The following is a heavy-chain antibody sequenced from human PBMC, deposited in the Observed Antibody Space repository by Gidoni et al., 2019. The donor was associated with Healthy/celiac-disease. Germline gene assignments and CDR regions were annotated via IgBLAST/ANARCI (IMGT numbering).Heavy chain of an antibody. CDR3: AKDTGDSSGWYFDY. Sequence: EVQLVESGGGLVQPGRSLRLSCAASGFTFDDYAMHWVRQAPGKGLEWVSGISWNSGSIGYADSVKGRFTISRDNAKNSLYLQMNSLRAEDTALYYCAKDTGDSSGWYFDYWGQGTLVTVSS. J-gene: IGHJ4*02. CDR2: ISWNSGSI. D-gene: IGHD3-22*01. CDR1: GFTFDDYA. V-gene: IGHV3-9*01.